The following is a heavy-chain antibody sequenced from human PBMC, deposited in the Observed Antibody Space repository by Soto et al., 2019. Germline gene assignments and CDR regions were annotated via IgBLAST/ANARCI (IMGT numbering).Heavy chain of an antibody. V-gene: IGHV3-7*03. D-gene: IGHD6-19*01. J-gene: IGHJ4*02. CDR3: ARDPPIVRTRKGEQWLDDFDY. Sequence: GGSLRLSCAASGFTFSSYWMSWVRQAPGKGLEWVANIKQDGSEKYYVDSVKGRFTISRDNAKNSLYLQMNSLRAEDTAVYYCARDPPIVRTRKGEQWLDDFDYWGQGTLVTVYS. CDR2: IKQDGSEK. CDR1: GFTFSSYW.